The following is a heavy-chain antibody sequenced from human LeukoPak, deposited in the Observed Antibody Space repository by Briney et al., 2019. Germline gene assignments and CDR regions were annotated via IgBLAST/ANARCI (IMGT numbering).Heavy chain of an antibody. D-gene: IGHD3-10*01. J-gene: IGHJ4*02. CDR1: GGSISSYY. CDR2: IYYSGST. Sequence: SETLSLTCTVSGGSISSYYWSWIRQPPGKGLEWIGYIYYSGSTNYNPSLKSRVTISVDTSKNQFSLKLSSVTAADTAVYYCARVRYYYGSGSFNYWGQGTLVTVSS. CDR3: ARVRYYYGSGSFNY. V-gene: IGHV4-59*12.